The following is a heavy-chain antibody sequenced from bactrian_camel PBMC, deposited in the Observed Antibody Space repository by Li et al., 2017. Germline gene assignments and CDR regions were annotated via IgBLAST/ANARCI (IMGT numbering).Heavy chain of an antibody. J-gene: IGHJ4*01. Sequence: HVQLVESGGGLMQPGGSLRLSCAASGFTFSNYWMNWVRQAPGKGLEWASSIYTGGGSTYYTDSVKGRFTISEDNAENTLLLQMHDLKPEDTALYFCATLGYRGENYGGSWIQITGGDYWGPGTQVTVS. CDR3: ATLGYRGENYGGSWIQITGGDY. V-gene: IGHV3S6*01. CDR2: IYTGGGST. D-gene: IGHD6*01. CDR1: GFTFSNYW.